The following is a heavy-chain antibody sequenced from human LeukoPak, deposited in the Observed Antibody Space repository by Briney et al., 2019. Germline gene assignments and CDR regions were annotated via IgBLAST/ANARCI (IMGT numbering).Heavy chain of an antibody. CDR2: IKSKTDGGTT. D-gene: IGHD3-3*01. CDR1: GFTFSNAW. V-gene: IGHV3-15*01. CDR3: TTVLGSGHSDNDY. J-gene: IGHJ4*02. Sequence: TGGSLRLSCAASGFTFSNAWMSWVRQAPGKGLEWVSRIKSKTDGGTTDYAAPVKGRFTISRDDSKNTLYLQMNSLKTEDTAVYYCTTVLGSGHSDNDYWGQGTLVTVSS.